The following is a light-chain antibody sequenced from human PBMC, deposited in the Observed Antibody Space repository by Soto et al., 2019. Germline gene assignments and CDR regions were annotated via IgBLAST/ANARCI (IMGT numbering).Light chain of an antibody. V-gene: IGKV1-9*01. Sequence: DIQLTQSQSFLSAAVGDRVTISCRASQGMNTYLACYQQKPGKAPKLLIYVASPLQSGVPSRFSGSESGAEFTLTISSLQPEDFETYYCQQIHSYPITFGQGTRREIK. J-gene: IGKJ5*01. CDR1: QGMNTY. CDR3: QQIHSYPIT. CDR2: VAS.